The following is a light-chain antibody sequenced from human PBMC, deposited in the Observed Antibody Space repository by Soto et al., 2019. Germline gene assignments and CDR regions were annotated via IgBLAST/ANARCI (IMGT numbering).Light chain of an antibody. V-gene: IGKV1-8*01. Sequence: AIRMTQSPSSFSASTGDRVTITCRASQGISSYLAWYQQKPGKAPKLLIYDASTLQSGVPSRFSGSGSGTDFTLTIRCQQPEDFATYYFLQYDSYPRTFGQWTKVQIK. J-gene: IGKJ1*01. CDR3: LQYDSYPRT. CDR2: DAS. CDR1: QGISSY.